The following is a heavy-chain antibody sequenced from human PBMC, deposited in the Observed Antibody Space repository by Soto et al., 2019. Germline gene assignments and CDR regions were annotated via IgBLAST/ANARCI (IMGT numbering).Heavy chain of an antibody. CDR2: IYPGDSDT. J-gene: IGHJ3*02. Sequence: GESLKISCKGSGYSFTSYWIGWVRQMPGKGLEWMGIIYPGDSDTRYSPSFQGQVTISADKSISTAYLQWSSLKASDTAMYYCARQLSTIFGVVYDAFDIWGQGTMVTVSS. CDR3: ARQLSTIFGVVYDAFDI. V-gene: IGHV5-51*01. D-gene: IGHD3-3*01. CDR1: GYSFTSYW.